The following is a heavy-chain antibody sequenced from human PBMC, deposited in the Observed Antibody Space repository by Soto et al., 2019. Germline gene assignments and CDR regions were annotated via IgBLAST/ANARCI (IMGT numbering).Heavy chain of an antibody. CDR3: ARDAGSWGY. CDR1: GFTFSDYS. Sequence: EVQLVESGGGLVQPGGSLRLSCAASGFTFSDYSMDWVRQAPGKGLEWVSYISSSSSTIYYAASVKGRFTISRDNAKNSRYLPMTSLRDEDTAVYYCARDAGSWGYWGQGTLVTVSS. V-gene: IGHV3-48*02. J-gene: IGHJ4*02. D-gene: IGHD3-10*01. CDR2: ISSSSSTI.